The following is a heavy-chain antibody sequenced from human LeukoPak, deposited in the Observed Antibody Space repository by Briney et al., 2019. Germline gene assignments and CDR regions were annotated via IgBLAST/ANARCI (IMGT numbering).Heavy chain of an antibody. CDR3: ARGVGTESFDD. J-gene: IGHJ4*02. D-gene: IGHD2-8*02. V-gene: IGHV3-30*04. CDR1: GFTFSTYA. CDR2: ISYDGSNK. Sequence: PGGSLRLSCAASGFTFSTYAMHWVRQAPGKGLAWVAIISYDGSNKYYADSVKGRFTISRDNSKDTLYLQMNSLRAEDTAVYYCARGVGTESFDDWGQGTLVTVTS.